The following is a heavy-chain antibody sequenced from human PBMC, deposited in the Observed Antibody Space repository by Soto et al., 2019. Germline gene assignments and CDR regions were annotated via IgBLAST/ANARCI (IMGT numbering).Heavy chain of an antibody. CDR1: GVSVSSGWFY. J-gene: IGHJ4*02. D-gene: IGHD4-17*01. V-gene: IGHV4-61*01. CDR2: GSNSGTT. CDR3: ARGATVTQYDY. Sequence: QVQLQESGPGLVKPSETLSLTCSVSGVSVSSGWFYWAWIRQPPGKGLEWIGFGSNSGTTNYKPSLMSRVTISVDTSRSQVPLKVNSLTAADTAVYYCARGATVTQYDYWGQGTQVTFSS.